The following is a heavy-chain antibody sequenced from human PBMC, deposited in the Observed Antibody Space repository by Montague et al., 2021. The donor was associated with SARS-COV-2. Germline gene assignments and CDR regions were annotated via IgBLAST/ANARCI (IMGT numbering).Heavy chain of an antibody. CDR1: GGSVSSSSYY. CDR3: ARHITGSGNAFDI. Sequence: SETLSLTCTVSGGSVSSSSYYWGWIRQPPGKGLEWIGSIYYTGSTYYNPSLKSRVTISVDTSKSQFSLKLSSATAADTAVYYCARHITGSGNAFDIWGQGTMVTVSS. J-gene: IGHJ3*02. D-gene: IGHD3-10*01. CDR2: IYYTGST. V-gene: IGHV4-39*01.